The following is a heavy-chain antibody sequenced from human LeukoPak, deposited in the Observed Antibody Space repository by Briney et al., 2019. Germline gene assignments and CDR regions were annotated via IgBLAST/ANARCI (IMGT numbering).Heavy chain of an antibody. CDR2: IYYSGST. D-gene: IGHD2-2*02. V-gene: IGHV4-39*01. CDR3: ARSATSCYTCYYYYMDV. CDR1: GGSISSSSYY. J-gene: IGHJ6*03. Sequence: PSETLSLTCTVSGGSISSSSYYWGWIRQPPGKGLEWIGSIYYSGSTYYNPSLKSRVTISVDTSKNQFSLKLSSVTAADTALYYCARSATSCYTCYYYYMDVWGKGTTVTVSS.